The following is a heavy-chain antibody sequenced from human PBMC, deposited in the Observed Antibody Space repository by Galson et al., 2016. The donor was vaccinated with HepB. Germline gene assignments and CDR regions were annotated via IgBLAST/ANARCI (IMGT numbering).Heavy chain of an antibody. CDR3: ARGVCDGDCYLPQWFDP. CDR2: IYPGDSDT. V-gene: IGHV5-51*01. CDR1: GYSFAAYW. Sequence: QSGAEVKKPGESLKISCKGSGYSFAAYWIAWVRQMPGKGLEWMGIIYPGDSDTRYSPSFQGQVIISADKSITTAYLQWSSLEASDTAMYYCARGVCDGDCYLPQWFDPGGQGTPVTVSS. J-gene: IGHJ5*02. D-gene: IGHD2-21*02.